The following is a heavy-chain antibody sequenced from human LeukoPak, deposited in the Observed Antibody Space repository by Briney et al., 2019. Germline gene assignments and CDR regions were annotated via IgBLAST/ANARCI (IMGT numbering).Heavy chain of an antibody. CDR2: INQDGSEK. J-gene: IGHJ4*02. CDR1: GFTFSLYW. V-gene: IGHV3-7*01. CDR3: ARAREAPANVFPDH. Sequence: GGSLRLSCAASGFTFSLYWMTWVRQSPGKGLEWGANINQDGSEKYYVDSVTGRFTISRDNAENSLFLQMNSLRADDTGVYYCARAREAPANVFPDHWGQGVVVSVPS. D-gene: IGHD2-15*01.